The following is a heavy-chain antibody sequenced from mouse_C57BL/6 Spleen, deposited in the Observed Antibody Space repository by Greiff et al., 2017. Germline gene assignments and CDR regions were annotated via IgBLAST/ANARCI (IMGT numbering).Heavy chain of an antibody. V-gene: IGHV1-80*01. D-gene: IGHD2-4*01. Sequence: QVQLQQSGAELVKPGASVKISCKASGYAFSSYWMNWVKQRPGKGLEWIGQIYPGDGDTNYNGKFKGKATLTADKSSSTAYMQLSSLTSEDSAVYFCASFYDYDGEYYAMDYWGQGTSVTVSS. CDR3: ASFYDYDGEYYAMDY. J-gene: IGHJ4*01. CDR1: GYAFSSYW. CDR2: IYPGDGDT.